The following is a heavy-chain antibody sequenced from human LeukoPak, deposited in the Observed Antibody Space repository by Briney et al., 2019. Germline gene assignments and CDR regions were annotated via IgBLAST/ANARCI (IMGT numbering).Heavy chain of an antibody. V-gene: IGHV4-34*01. CDR3: ARHPLIRVSDAFDI. J-gene: IGHJ3*02. CDR1: GGSFSGYY. D-gene: IGHD5/OR15-5a*01. Sequence: SETLSLTCAVYGGSFSGYYWSWIRQPPGKGLEWIGSIYYSGSTYYNPSLKSRVTISVDTSKNQFSLKLSSVTAADTAVYYCARHPLIRVSDAFDIWGQGTMVTVSS. CDR2: IYYSGST.